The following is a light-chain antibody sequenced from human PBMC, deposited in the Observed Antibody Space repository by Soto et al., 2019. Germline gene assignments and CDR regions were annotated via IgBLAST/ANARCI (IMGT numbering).Light chain of an antibody. CDR2: DAS. V-gene: IGKV1-5*01. J-gene: IGKJ1*01. CDR1: QNINKW. CDR3: QQYDTFPRT. Sequence: DIQMTQAPSTLSASVGDRVFISCRASQNINKWLALYQQKPGKAPKFLIYDASTLETGVPSRFSGSGSGTEFTLTISSLQPDDFATFYCQQYDTFPRTFGQGTKVDIK.